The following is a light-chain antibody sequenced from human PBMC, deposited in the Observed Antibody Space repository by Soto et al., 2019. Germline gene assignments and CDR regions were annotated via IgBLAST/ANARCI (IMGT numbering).Light chain of an antibody. CDR1: QSVSSN. CDR3: QQYNNWPPWT. J-gene: IGKJ1*01. CDR2: GAS. V-gene: IGKV3-15*01. Sequence: EIVLTQSPGTLSLSPGERATLSCRASQSVSSNLAWYQQKPGQAPRLLIYGASTRATGIPARFSGSGSGTEFTLTISSLQSEDFAVYYCQQYNNWPPWTFGQRTKVDIK.